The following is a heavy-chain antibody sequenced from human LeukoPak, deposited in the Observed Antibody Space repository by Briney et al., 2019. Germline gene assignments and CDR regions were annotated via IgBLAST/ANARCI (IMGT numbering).Heavy chain of an antibody. CDR3: AKSLGYCSGGSCYSANWFDP. J-gene: IGHJ5*02. CDR2: ISGSGGST. V-gene: IGHV3-23*01. D-gene: IGHD2-15*01. CDR1: GFTFSSYA. Sequence: GGSLRLSCAASGFTFSSYAMSWVRQAPGKGLEWVSAISGSGGSTYYADSVKGRFTISRDNSKNTLYLQMNSLRAEDTAVYYCAKSLGYCSGGSCYSANWFDPWGQGTLVTVAS.